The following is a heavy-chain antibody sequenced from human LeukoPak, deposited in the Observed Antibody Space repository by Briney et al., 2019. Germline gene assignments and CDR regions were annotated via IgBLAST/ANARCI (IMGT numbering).Heavy chain of an antibody. CDR1: GFTVSSNY. V-gene: IGHV3-53*01. D-gene: IGHD6-19*01. CDR3: TKLKGWYGEGFFDY. Sequence: GGSLRLSCAASGFTVSSNYMSWVRQPAGKGLEWVSVLYIGGATFYADSVKGRFTISRDTSKNTLYLQMNDLRADDTAVYYCTKLKGWYGEGFFDYWGQGTLVTVSS. J-gene: IGHJ4*02. CDR2: LYIGGAT.